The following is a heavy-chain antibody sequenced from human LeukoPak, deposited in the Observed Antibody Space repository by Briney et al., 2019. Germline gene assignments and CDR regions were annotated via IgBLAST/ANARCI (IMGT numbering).Heavy chain of an antibody. J-gene: IGHJ4*02. CDR3: ARSAVGTSCCTAVDY. CDR1: GVTFSSYA. D-gene: IGHD1-26*01. V-gene: IGHV3-23*01. Sequence: GGSLRLSCAASGVTFSSYAMTWVRQAPGKGLEWVSGISTSGGRTYYADSVKGRFTISRDNSKNTLYLQMNCLRAEDTAEYYCARSAVGTSCCTAVDYWGQGTLVTVSS. CDR2: ISTSGGRT.